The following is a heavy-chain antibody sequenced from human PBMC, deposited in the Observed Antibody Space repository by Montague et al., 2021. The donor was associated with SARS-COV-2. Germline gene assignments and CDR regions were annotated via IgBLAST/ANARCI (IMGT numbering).Heavy chain of an antibody. J-gene: IGHJ4*02. CDR3: VRHPHYDGLNGPPDF. CDR1: GVSVTDYY. Sequence: SETLSLTCTVSGVSVTDYYWSWIRQPPGKGLEWVGDVLYNKSTNFNPSLKSRVAISVDTSKNQFSLRLTSVTAADTALYYCVRHPHYDGLNGPPDFWGQGTLVTVSS. V-gene: IGHV4-59*08. D-gene: IGHD3-9*01. CDR2: VLYNKST.